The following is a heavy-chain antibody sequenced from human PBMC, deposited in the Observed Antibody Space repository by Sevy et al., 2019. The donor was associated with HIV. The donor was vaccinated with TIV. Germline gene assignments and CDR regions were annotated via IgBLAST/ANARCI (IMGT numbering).Heavy chain of an antibody. CDR3: ARVFVAGNYYYYYGMDV. CDR2: IIPTFGTA. Sequence: ASVKVSCKASGGTFSSYAISWVRQAPGQGLEWMGGIIPTFGTANYAQKFQGRVTITADESTSTAYMELSSLRSEDTAVYYCARVFVAGNYYYYYGMDVWGQGTTVTVSS. V-gene: IGHV1-69*13. D-gene: IGHD3-10*01. J-gene: IGHJ6*02. CDR1: GGTFSSYA.